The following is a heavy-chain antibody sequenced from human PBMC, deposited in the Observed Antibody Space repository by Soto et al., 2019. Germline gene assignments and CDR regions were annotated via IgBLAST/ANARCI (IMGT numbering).Heavy chain of an antibody. Sequence: SVKVSCKASGGTFSSYAISWVRQAPGQGLEWMGGIIPIFGTANYAQKFQGRVTITAYESTSTAYMELSSLRSEDTAVYYCARAGGKSNAFDIWGQGTMVTVSS. V-gene: IGHV1-69*13. J-gene: IGHJ3*02. CDR2: IIPIFGTA. CDR3: ARAGGKSNAFDI. D-gene: IGHD1-26*01. CDR1: GGTFSSYA.